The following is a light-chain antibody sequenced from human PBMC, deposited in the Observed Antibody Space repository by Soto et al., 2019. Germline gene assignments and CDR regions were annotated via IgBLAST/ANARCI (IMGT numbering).Light chain of an antibody. Sequence: EIVLTQSPGTLSLSPGERATLSCRASQSVSTSYLAWYQQKPGQAPRLLIYGAFNRATGIPDRFSGSGSGTDFTLTISRLEPEDFAVYYCQQYGSSRKTFGQGTKVEVK. J-gene: IGKJ1*01. CDR1: QSVSTSY. CDR3: QQYGSSRKT. V-gene: IGKV3-20*01. CDR2: GAF.